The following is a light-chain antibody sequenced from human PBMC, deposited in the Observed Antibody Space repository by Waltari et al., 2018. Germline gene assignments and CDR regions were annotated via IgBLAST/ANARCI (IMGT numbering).Light chain of an antibody. V-gene: IGKV1D-13*01. CDR1: QNINSN. J-gene: IGKJ1*01. CDR2: HAS. CDR3: QHYYDNPRT. Sequence: IQMTQSQSDLSVSVGDRVTISCRASQNINSNLAWYQQKPGKAPKVLIYHASTLQSGTPSRFSGSGSGTDFTLTISSLQPEDSAGYYCQHYYDNPRTFGQGTKVEI.